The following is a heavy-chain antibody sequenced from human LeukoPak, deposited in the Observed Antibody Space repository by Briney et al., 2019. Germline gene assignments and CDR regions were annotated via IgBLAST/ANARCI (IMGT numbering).Heavy chain of an antibody. CDR2: IKQDGSEI. Sequence: GGSLRLSCAASGFTFSNYWMSWVRQAPEKGLEYVANIKQDGSEIYYVDSVKGRFTISRENAKNSVYLQMNSLRAEDTAVYYCARVRYSSSPYYFDYWGQGTLVTVSS. J-gene: IGHJ4*02. CDR1: GFTFSNYW. V-gene: IGHV3-7*05. D-gene: IGHD6-13*01. CDR3: ARVRYSSSPYYFDY.